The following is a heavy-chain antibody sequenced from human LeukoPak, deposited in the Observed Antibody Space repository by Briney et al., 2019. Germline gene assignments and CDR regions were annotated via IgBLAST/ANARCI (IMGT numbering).Heavy chain of an antibody. CDR2: MNPNSGNT. V-gene: IGHV1-8*02. CDR3: ARDKRGGWFDP. Sequence: ASVKVSCKASGGTFSSYAISWVRQAPGQGLEWMGWMNPNSGNTGYAQKFQGRVTMTRNTSISTAYMELSSLRSEDTAVYYCARDKRGGWFDPWGQGTLVTVSS. CDR1: GGTFSSYA. J-gene: IGHJ5*02. D-gene: IGHD5-24*01.